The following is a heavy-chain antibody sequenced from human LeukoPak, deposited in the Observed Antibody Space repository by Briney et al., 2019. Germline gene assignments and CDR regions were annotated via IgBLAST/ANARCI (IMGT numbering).Heavy chain of an antibody. J-gene: IGHJ4*02. Sequence: PGGSLRLSCAASGFTFNTHPMNWVRQAPGKGLEWVSYISSSSSTIYYADSVKGRFTISRDNAKNSLYLQMNSLRAEDTAIYYCAREQRGVVVLWLWGQGTLVTVSS. D-gene: IGHD2-2*01. CDR1: GFTFNTHP. CDR3: AREQRGVVVLWL. V-gene: IGHV3-48*01. CDR2: ISSSSSTI.